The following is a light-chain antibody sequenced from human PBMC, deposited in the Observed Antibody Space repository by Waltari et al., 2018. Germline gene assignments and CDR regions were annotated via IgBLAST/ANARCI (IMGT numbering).Light chain of an antibody. CDR1: SSDVGSYNL. CDR3: CSYAGSSTLGV. CDR2: EVS. J-gene: IGLJ2*01. Sequence: QSALTQPASVSGSPGQSITISCTGTSSDVGSYNLVSWYQQHPGKAPKLMIYEVSKRPSGFSNRFSGSKSGNTASLTSSGLQAEDEADYYCCSYAGSSTLGVFGGGTKLTVL. V-gene: IGLV2-23*02.